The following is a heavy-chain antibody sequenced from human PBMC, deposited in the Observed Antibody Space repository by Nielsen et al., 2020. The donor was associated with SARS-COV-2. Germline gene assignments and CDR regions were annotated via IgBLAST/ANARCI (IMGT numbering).Heavy chain of an antibody. CDR1: GFTFSSYS. D-gene: IGHD4-17*01. J-gene: IGHJ4*02. CDR2: ISSSSSYI. CDR3: ARAHYGDYLRYFDY. Sequence: RGSLRLSCAASGFTFSSYSMNWVRQAPGKGLEWVSSISSSSSYIYYADSVKGRFTISRDNAKNSLYLQMNSLRAEDTAVYYCARAHYGDYLRYFDYWGQGTLVTVSS. V-gene: IGHV3-21*01.